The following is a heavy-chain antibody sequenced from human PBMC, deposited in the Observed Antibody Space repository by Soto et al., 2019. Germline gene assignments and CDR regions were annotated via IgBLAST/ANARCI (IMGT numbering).Heavy chain of an antibody. V-gene: IGHV3-33*01. D-gene: IGHD6-13*01. J-gene: IGHJ4*02. CDR3: ARELRYSSSGYDY. Sequence: PGGSLRLSGSPAGFTYSSYRIHWVRPAPGKGLEWVAVIWYDGSNKYYADSVKGRFTISRDNSKNTLYLQMNSLRAEDTAVYYCARELRYSSSGYDYWGQGT. CDR2: IWYDGSNK. CDR1: GFTYSSYR.